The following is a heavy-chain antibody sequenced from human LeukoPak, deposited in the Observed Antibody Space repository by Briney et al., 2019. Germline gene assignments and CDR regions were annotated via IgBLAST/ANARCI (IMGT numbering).Heavy chain of an antibody. V-gene: IGHV4-31*03. Sequence: SETLSLTCTVSGGSISSGGYYWSWIRQHPGKGLEWIGYIYYSGSTYYNPSLKSRVTISVDRSKNQFSLKLSSVTAADTAVYYCARGSRLGYCTNGVCYFDYWGQGTLVTVSS. CDR3: ARGSRLGYCTNGVCYFDY. CDR1: GGSISSGGYY. J-gene: IGHJ4*02. D-gene: IGHD2-8*01. CDR2: IYYSGST.